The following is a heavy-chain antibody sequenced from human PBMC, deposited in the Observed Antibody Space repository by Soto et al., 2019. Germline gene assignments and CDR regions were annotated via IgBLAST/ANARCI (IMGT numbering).Heavy chain of an antibody. Sequence: EVQLLESGGGLVQPGGSLRLSCAASGFTFSTYAMNWVRQAPGKGLEWVPGISGSGESTYYADSVRGRFTVYRDNSKNTLYMQLNSLRAEDTYVFYCTKDSSTGWRFHYRGHGTLVTVSS. J-gene: IGHJ4*01. CDR2: ISGSGEST. CDR1: GFTFSTYA. CDR3: TKDSSTGWRFHY. D-gene: IGHD6-19*01. V-gene: IGHV3-23*01.